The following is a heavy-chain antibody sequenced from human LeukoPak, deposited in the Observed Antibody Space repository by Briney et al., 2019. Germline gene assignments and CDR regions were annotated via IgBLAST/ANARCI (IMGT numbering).Heavy chain of an antibody. CDR1: GGSIRSSSYY. J-gene: IGHJ5*02. Sequence: SETLSLTCSVSGGSIRSSSYYWAWIRQPPGEGLEWIGSIYSSGFTSYKPSLKSRLTISVDTSKNQFSLKLSSVTAADTAVYYCARQFYTAIVLFWFDPWGLGTLVTVSS. D-gene: IGHD5-18*01. CDR2: IYSSGFT. V-gene: IGHV4-39*01. CDR3: ARQFYTAIVLFWFDP.